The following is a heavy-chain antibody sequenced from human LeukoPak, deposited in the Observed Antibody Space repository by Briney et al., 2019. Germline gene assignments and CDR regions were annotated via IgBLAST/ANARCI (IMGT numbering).Heavy chain of an antibody. CDR3: AREQYCSSTSCYADAFDI. V-gene: IGHV3-66*01. CDR1: GFTFSSYA. Sequence: GGSLRLSCAASGFTFSSYAMSWVRQAPGKGLEWVSVIDSAGWTNHADSVKGRFTISRDNSKNTLYLQMNSLRAEDTAVYYCAREQYCSSTSCYADAFDIWGQGTMVTVSS. J-gene: IGHJ3*02. CDR2: IDSAGWT. D-gene: IGHD2-2*01.